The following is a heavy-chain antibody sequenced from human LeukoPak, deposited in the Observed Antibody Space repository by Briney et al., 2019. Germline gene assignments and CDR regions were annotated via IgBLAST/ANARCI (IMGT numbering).Heavy chain of an antibody. D-gene: IGHD3-22*01. CDR2: ISSSSSYI. Sequence: GGSLRLSCAASGFTFSSYSMNWVRQAPGKGLEWVSSISSSSSYIYYADSVKGRFTISRDNAKNSLYLQMNSLRAEDTAVYYCAIDSSRTNDAFDIWGQGTMVTVSS. J-gene: IGHJ3*02. V-gene: IGHV3-21*01. CDR1: GFTFSSYS. CDR3: AIDSSRTNDAFDI.